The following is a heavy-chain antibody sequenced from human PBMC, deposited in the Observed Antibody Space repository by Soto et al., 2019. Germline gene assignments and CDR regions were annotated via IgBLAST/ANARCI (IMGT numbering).Heavy chain of an antibody. D-gene: IGHD2-8*02. CDR3: ARDKITGLFDY. CDR2: INHSGST. CDR1: GGSFSGYY. Sequence: QVQLQQWGAGLLKPSETLSLTCAVYGGSFSGYYWTWIPQPPGTGLEWMGEINHSGSTNYNPSLKSRVTISVDTSKNQFSLKLTSVTAADTAVYYCARDKITGLFDYWGQGTLVTVSS. V-gene: IGHV4-34*01. J-gene: IGHJ4*02.